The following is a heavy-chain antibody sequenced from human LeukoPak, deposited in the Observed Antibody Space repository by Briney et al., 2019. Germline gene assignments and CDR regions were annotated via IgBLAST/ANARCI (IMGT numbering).Heavy chain of an antibody. CDR2: IYYSGST. Sequence: NPSETLSLTCTVSGDSISSYYWSWIRQPPGKGLEWIGYIYYSGSTNYNPSLKSRVTISVDTSKNQFSLKLSSVTAADMAMYYCARQIYSSQPFDCWGQGTLVTVSS. CDR3: ARQIYSSQPFDC. V-gene: IGHV4-59*12. J-gene: IGHJ4*02. D-gene: IGHD6-13*01. CDR1: GDSISSYY.